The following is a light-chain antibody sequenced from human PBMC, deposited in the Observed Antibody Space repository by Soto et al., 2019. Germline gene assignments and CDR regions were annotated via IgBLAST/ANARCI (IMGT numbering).Light chain of an antibody. CDR2: AAS. J-gene: IGKJ1*01. CDR3: LQHVNFSWT. V-gene: IGKV1-6*01. CDR1: RDIGND. Sequence: AIQMTQSPSSLSASVGDRVTITCRASRDIGNDLGWYQQKPGKAPKHLISAASNLQSGVPSRFSGGGSGTDFTLTISSLQADDFATYYCLQHVNFSWTFGQGTKVE.